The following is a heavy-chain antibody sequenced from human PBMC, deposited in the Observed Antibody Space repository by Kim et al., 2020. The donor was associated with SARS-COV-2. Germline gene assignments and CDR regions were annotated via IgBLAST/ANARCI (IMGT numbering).Heavy chain of an antibody. Sequence: STNDNPSLKGRVTIPVATSKNQFSLKRSSVTAADTAVYYCATIPLGAFDIWGQGTMVTVSS. CDR3: ATIPLGAFDI. J-gene: IGHJ3*02. CDR2: ST. V-gene: IGHV4-34*01.